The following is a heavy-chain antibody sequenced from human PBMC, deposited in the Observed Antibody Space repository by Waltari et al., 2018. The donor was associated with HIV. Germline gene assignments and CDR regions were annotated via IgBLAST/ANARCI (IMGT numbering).Heavy chain of an antibody. Sequence: QVQLVESGGGVVQPGRSLRLSCAASGFTLSSYAMHWVRQAPGKGLEWVEVISYDGSNKYYADSVKGRFTISRDNSKNTLYLQMNSLRAEDTAVYYCARDPQYCSSTSCSYYFDYWGQGTLVTVSS. V-gene: IGHV3-30-3*01. CDR3: ARDPQYCSSTSCSYYFDY. J-gene: IGHJ4*02. CDR1: GFTLSSYA. D-gene: IGHD2-2*01. CDR2: ISYDGSNK.